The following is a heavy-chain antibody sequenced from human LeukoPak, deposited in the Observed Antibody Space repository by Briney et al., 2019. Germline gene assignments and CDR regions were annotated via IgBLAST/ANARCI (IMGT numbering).Heavy chain of an antibody. D-gene: IGHD6-13*01. J-gene: IGHJ4*02. CDR3: AKDQERSSWYEFDY. CDR1: GFTFSSYA. V-gene: IGHV3-23*01. CDR2: ISGSGGST. Sequence: GGSLRLSCAASGFTFSSYAMSWVRQAPGKGLEWVSAISGSGGSTYYADPVKGRFTISRDNSKNTLYLQMNSLRAEDTAVYYCAKDQERSSWYEFDYWGQGTLVTVSS.